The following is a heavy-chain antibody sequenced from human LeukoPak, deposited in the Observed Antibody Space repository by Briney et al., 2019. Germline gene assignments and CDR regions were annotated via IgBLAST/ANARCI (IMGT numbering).Heavy chain of an antibody. J-gene: IGHJ6*04. Sequence: GGSLRLSCAASGFTFSNAWMSWIRQAPGKGLEWVSYISSSGSTIYYADSVKGRFTISRDNAKNSLYLQMNSLRAEDTAVYYCAELGITMIGGVWGKGTTVTISS. D-gene: IGHD3-10*02. CDR2: ISSSGSTI. CDR1: GFTFSNAW. V-gene: IGHV3-11*04. CDR3: AELGITMIGGV.